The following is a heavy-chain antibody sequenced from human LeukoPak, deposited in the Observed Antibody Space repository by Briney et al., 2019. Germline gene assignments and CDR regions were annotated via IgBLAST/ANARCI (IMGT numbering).Heavy chain of an antibody. D-gene: IGHD2-15*01. CDR1: GFTFSSYG. CDR3: ARDRVGYCSGGSCYRIYYGMDV. J-gene: IGHJ6*02. Sequence: GGSLRLSCAASGFTFSSYGMHWVRQAPGRGLEGVAVIWYDGSNKYYADSVKGRFTISRDNSKNTLYLQMNSLRAEDTAVYYCARDRVGYCSGGSCYRIYYGMDVWGQGTTVTVSS. CDR2: IWYDGSNK. V-gene: IGHV3-33*01.